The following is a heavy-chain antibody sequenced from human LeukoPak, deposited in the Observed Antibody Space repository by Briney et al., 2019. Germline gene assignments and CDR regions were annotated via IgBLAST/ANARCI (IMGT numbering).Heavy chain of an antibody. CDR3: ARDAYCSGGSCYSAYFDL. D-gene: IGHD2-15*01. Sequence: SVKVSCKASGGTFSSYAISWVRQAPGQGLEWMGGIIPIFGTANYAQKFQGRVTITADESTSTAYMELSSLRSEDTAVYYCARDAYCSGGSCYSAYFDLWGRGTLVTDSS. CDR2: IIPIFGTA. V-gene: IGHV1-69*13. CDR1: GGTFSSYA. J-gene: IGHJ2*01.